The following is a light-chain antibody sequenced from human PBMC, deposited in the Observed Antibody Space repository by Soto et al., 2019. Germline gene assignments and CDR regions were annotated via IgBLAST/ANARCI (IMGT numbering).Light chain of an antibody. CDR1: SSDVGVYNY. J-gene: IGLJ1*01. Sequence: QSALTQPRSVSGSPGQSVTISCTGTSSDVGVYNYVSWYQQYPGKAPKIMIYDVSKRPPGVPDRFSGSKSDNTASLTISGLQAEDEADYYCCSYAGSYTFVFGTGTKVTVL. V-gene: IGLV2-11*01. CDR2: DVS. CDR3: CSYAGSYTFV.